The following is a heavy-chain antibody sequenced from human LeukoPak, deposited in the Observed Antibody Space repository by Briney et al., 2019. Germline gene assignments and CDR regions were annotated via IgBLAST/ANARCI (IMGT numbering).Heavy chain of an antibody. J-gene: IGHJ4*02. Sequence: GASVKVSCKASGYTFTGYSMHWVRQMPGKGLEWMGIIYPGDSDTRYSPSFQGQVTISADKSISTAYLQWSSLKASDTAMYYCARHSPPPDYGGNSGFDYWGQGTLVTVSS. CDR1: GYTFTGYS. V-gene: IGHV5-51*01. CDR2: IYPGDSDT. D-gene: IGHD4-23*01. CDR3: ARHSPPPDYGGNSGFDY.